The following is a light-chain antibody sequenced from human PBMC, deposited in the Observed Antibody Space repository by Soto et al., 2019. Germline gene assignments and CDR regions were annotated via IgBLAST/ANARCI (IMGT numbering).Light chain of an antibody. CDR1: RDIGNY. J-gene: IGKJ4*01. CDR3: QNYDGAPHT. CDR2: AAF. V-gene: IGKV1-27*01. Sequence: DIEMIQSPSSLSASVGDRVTITCRATRDIGNYLAWYQQKPGKVPELLICAAFTLQSGVPSRFSGSGSGTDFTLTISSLQPEDAATYYCQNYDGAPHTFAGGTKVEIK.